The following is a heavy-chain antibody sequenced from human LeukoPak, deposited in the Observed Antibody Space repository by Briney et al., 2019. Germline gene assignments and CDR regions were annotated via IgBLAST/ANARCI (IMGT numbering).Heavy chain of an antibody. J-gene: IGHJ5*02. CDR3: ARDSSIMVRGVMTPYNWFDP. Sequence: SETLSLTCTVSGGSISSYYWSWIRQPAGKGLEWIGRIYTSGSTNYNPSLKSRVTMSVDTSKNQFSLKLSSVTAADTAVYYCARDSSIMVRGVMTPYNWFDPWGQGTLVTVSS. V-gene: IGHV4-4*07. D-gene: IGHD3-10*01. CDR2: IYTSGST. CDR1: GGSISSYY.